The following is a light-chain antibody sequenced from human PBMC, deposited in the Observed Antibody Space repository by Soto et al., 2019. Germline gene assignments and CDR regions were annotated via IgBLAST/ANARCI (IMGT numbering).Light chain of an antibody. CDR2: DNS. V-gene: IGLV1-51*01. J-gene: IGLJ1*01. CDR1: SSNIPYQF. Sequence: QSVLAQSPSVSAAPGQRVTISCSGSSSNIPYQFVSWYKQFPGMAPTLLIYDNSRRPSGVPDRFSATKSGPSATLDIAGLQTADEAVYYCASWDSDRDGFVFGPGTTLTVL. CDR3: ASWDSDRDGFV.